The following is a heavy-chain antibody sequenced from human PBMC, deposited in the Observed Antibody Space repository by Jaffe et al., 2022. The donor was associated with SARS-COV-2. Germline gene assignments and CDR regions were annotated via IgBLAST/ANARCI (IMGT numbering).Heavy chain of an antibody. D-gene: IGHD2-2*01. Sequence: QVQLQQWGAGLLKPSETLSLTCAVYGGSFSGYYWSWIRQPPGKGLEWIGEINHSGSTNYNPSLKSRVTISVDTSKNQFSLKLSSVTAADTAVYYCARGGIVVVPAAPESYYYYYMDVWGKGTTVTVSS. V-gene: IGHV4-34*01. CDR2: INHSGST. J-gene: IGHJ6*03. CDR3: ARGGIVVVPAAPESYYYYYMDV. CDR1: GGSFSGYY.